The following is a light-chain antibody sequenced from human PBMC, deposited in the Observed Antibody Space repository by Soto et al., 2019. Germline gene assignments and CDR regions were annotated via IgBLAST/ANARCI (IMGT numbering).Light chain of an antibody. Sequence: QSVLTQPASVSGSPGQSIAISCTGTSSDVGGYSYVSWYQQQPGKAPKLVISDVSNRPSGVSDRFSGSKSGNTASLTISGLQTEDEVDYYCASPTTSSTYVSGTGTKVTVL. CDR2: DVS. CDR1: SSDVGGYSY. V-gene: IGLV2-14*01. J-gene: IGLJ1*01. CDR3: ASPTTSSTYV.